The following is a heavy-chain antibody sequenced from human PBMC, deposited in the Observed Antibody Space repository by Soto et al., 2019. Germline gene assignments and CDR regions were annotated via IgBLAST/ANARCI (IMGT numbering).Heavy chain of an antibody. J-gene: IGHJ1*01. D-gene: IGHD3-22*01. CDR1: GGSISSGAYY. Sequence: QVQLQASGPGLVKPSQTLSLTCTVSGGSISSGAYYWRWSRQHPGKGLEWIGYIYYSGSTYYNPSRKRRVTISVDTSKNQFSLKLSSVTAADTAVYYCAIYDSSGSRGFQHWGQGTLVTVSS. CDR2: IYYSGST. CDR3: AIYDSSGSRGFQH. V-gene: IGHV4-31*03.